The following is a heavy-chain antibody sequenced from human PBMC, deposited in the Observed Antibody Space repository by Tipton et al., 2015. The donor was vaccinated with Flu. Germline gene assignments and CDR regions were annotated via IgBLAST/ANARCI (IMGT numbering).Heavy chain of an antibody. CDR3: ARGRGYGGYDYGARRGPLDH. D-gene: IGHD5-12*01. Sequence: TLSLTCSVSGDSIGGGYCWGWIRQPPGKGLEWIGNICQSGSTYDNPSLKSRVTVSGDTSKSQFSLNLTSVTAADTAVYYCARGRGYGGYDYGARRGPLDHWGQGTLVTVSS. J-gene: IGHJ4*02. V-gene: IGHV4-38-2*02. CDR1: GDSIGGGYC. CDR2: ICQSGST.